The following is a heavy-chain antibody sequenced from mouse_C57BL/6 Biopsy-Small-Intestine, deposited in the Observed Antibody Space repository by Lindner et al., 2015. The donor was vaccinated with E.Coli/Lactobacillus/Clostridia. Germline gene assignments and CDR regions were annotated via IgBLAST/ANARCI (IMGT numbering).Heavy chain of an antibody. V-gene: IGHV1-39*01. J-gene: IGHJ3*01. CDR2: FNPSSGIS. CDR1: GYSFTDYS. Sequence: VQLQESGPELVQPGASVKISCKASGYSFTDYSVSWVRQSSDKSLDWIGIFNPSSGISSYNQKFKGKATLTVDQSSRTAYMQLNSLTSEDSAVYYCASNYYGSSPFAYWGQGTLVTVAA. CDR3: ASNYYGSSPFAY. D-gene: IGHD1-1*01.